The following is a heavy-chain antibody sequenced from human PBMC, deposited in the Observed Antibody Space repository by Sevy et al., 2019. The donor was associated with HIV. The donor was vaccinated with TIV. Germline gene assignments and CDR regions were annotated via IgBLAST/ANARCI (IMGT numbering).Heavy chain of an antibody. CDR3: ARGPGYCSGGSCYSGYNWFDP. CDR2: INPNSGGT. CDR1: GYTFTGYY. Sequence: ASLKVSCKASGYTFTGYYMHWVRQAPGQGLEWMGWINPNSGGTNYAQKFQGRVTMTRDTSISTAYMELSRLRSDDTAVYYCARGPGYCSGGSCYSGYNWFDPWGQGTLVTVSS. V-gene: IGHV1-2*02. D-gene: IGHD2-15*01. J-gene: IGHJ5*02.